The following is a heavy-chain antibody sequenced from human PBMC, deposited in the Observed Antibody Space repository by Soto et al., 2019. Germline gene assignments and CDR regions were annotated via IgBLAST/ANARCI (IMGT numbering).Heavy chain of an antibody. CDR3: ARDRVGDDY. Sequence: QVQLVQSGAEVQKPGASVKLSCKASGYTFTSYSMHWVRQAPGQSLEWLGWINTGNGDTTYPQKFQGRVTVTRDTSASTVYMELSSLNSEGTAVYYCARDRVGDDYWGQGTPVTVSS. J-gene: IGHJ4*02. CDR1: GYTFTSYS. D-gene: IGHD4-17*01. CDR2: INTGNGDT. V-gene: IGHV1-3*04.